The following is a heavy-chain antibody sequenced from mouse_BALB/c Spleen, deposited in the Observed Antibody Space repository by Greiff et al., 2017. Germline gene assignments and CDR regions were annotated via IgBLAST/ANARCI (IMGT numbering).Heavy chain of an antibody. CDR1: GYSFTGYF. Sequence: EVQVVESGPELVKPGASVKISCKASGYSFTGYFMNWVKQSHGKSLEWIGRINPYNGDTFYNQKFKGKATLTVDKSSSTAHMELLSLTSEDSAVYYCGKGGNYYAMDYWGQGTSVTVSS. V-gene: IGHV1-37*01. CDR3: GKGGNYYAMDY. CDR2: INPYNGDT. J-gene: IGHJ4*01. D-gene: IGHD2-1*01.